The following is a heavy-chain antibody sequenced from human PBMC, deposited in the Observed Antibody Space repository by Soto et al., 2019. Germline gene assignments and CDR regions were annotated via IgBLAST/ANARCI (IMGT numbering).Heavy chain of an antibody. CDR2: ISSRSSYT. CDR3: AKILADTPMSPPSS. J-gene: IGHJ5*02. V-gene: IGHV3-11*06. CDR1: GFTFSDYY. D-gene: IGHD5-18*01. Sequence: GGSLRLSCAASGFTFSDYYMNWIRQAPGKGLEWVSYISSRSSYTNYADSVKGRFTISRDNAKSSLYLQMNSLRAEDTAVYYCAKILADTPMSPPSSWGQGTLVTVSS.